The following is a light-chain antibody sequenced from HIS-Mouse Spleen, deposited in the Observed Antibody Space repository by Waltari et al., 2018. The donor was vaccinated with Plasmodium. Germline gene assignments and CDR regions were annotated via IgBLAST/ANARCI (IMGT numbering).Light chain of an antibody. CDR2: EGS. CDR3: CSYAGSSTWV. V-gene: IGLV2-23*01. CDR1: SSDVGRYNL. Sequence: QSALTQPASVSGSPGQSITISRTGTSSDVGRYNLLSWYQQHPGKAPKLMIYEGSKRPSGVSNRFSGSKSGNTASLTISGLQAEDEADYYCCSYAGSSTWVFGGGTKLTVL. J-gene: IGLJ3*02.